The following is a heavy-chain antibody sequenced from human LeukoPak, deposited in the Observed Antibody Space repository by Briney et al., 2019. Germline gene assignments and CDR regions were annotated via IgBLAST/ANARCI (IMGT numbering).Heavy chain of an antibody. CDR3: ARHGYIQFWLY. D-gene: IGHD5-18*01. V-gene: IGHV4-39*01. CDR2: IDSSGTT. J-gene: IGHJ4*02. CDR1: GASISRGTYY. Sequence: SETLSLTCTVSGASISRGTYYWGWIRQSPEKGLEWIGSIDSSGTTHYNSSLKSRVIISVDTSKDQVSLNLTSVTFADTAVYYCARHGYIQFWLYWGQGTQVIVSS.